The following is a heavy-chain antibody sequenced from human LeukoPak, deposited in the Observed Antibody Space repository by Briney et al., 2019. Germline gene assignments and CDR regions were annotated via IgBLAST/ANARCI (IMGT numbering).Heavy chain of an antibody. J-gene: IGHJ1*01. CDR1: GFTLDDYA. V-gene: IGHV3-9*01. CDR3: ATGDSYYYGSRTFQH. D-gene: IGHD3-10*01. CDR2: ISWNSGSI. Sequence: SLRLSCAASGFTLDDYAMHWVRQAPGKGLEWVSGISWNSGSISYADSVKGQVTISRDNSKNTVYLQMNSLRADHTAVYYSATGDSYYYGSRTFQHWGQGTPVTVSS.